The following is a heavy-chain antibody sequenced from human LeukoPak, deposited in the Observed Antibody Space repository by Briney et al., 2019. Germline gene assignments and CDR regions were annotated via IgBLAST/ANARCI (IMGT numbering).Heavy chain of an antibody. CDR3: ARQIRGVIIMPPDY. D-gene: IGHD3-10*01. V-gene: IGHV4-34*01. J-gene: IGHJ4*02. CDR1: GGSFSGYY. Sequence: SETLSLTCAVYGGSFSGYYWSWIRQPPGKGLEWIGEINHSGSTNYNPSLKSRVTISVDTSKNQFSLKLSSVTAADTAVYYCARQIRGVIIMPPDYWGQGTLVTVSS. CDR2: INHSGST.